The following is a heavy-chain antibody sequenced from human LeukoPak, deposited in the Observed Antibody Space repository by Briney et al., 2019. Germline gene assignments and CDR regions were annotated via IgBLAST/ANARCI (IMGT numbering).Heavy chain of an antibody. CDR3: ARPNQPYYYDSSGYSY. CDR2: TYPGDSDT. V-gene: IGHV5-51*01. CDR1: GYSFTSYW. J-gene: IGHJ4*02. D-gene: IGHD3-22*01. Sequence: GESLKISCKGSGYSFTSYWIGWVRQMPGEGLEWMGITYPGDSDTRYSPSFQGQFTISADKSISTAYLQWSSLKASDTAMYYCARPNQPYYYDSSGYSYWGQGTLVTVSS.